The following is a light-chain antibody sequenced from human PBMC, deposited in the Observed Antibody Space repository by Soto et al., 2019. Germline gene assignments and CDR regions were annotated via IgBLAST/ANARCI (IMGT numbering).Light chain of an antibody. CDR2: SYN. J-gene: IGLJ1*01. CDR3: AAWDDSLNGYV. Sequence: QSVLTQPPSASGTPGQRVTISCSGSSSNIGSNTVNWYQQLPGTAPKLLIYSYNQRPSRVPDRFSGSKSVTSASLAISGLQSEDEADYYCAAWDDSLNGYVFGTGTKLT. V-gene: IGLV1-44*01. CDR1: SSNIGSNT.